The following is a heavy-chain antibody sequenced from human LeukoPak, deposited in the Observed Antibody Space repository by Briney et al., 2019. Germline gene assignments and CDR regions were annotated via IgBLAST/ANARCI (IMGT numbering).Heavy chain of an antibody. CDR2: INPNSGGT. CDR3: ARSPATVTTSLDYYYYGMDV. D-gene: IGHD4-17*01. Sequence: ASVKVSCKASGYTFTGYYMHWVRQAPGQGLEWMGWINPNSGGTNYAQKFQGRVTMTRNTSISTAYMELSSLRSEDTAVYYCARSPATVTTSLDYYYYGMDVWGQGTTVTVSS. J-gene: IGHJ6*02. V-gene: IGHV1-2*02. CDR1: GYTFTGYY.